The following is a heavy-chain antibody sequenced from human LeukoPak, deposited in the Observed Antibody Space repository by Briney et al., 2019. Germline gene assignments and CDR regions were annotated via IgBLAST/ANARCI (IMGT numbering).Heavy chain of an antibody. Sequence: ASVKVSCKTSGYSFTNYGLTWVRQAPGQGLEWLGLISGYNGNTNYAQKVHNRVTMTTDTSTNTAYMELRSLHTGDTAVYYCARDRVFFYQYDSGSTYMDVWAEGPRSPSP. CDR3: ARDRVFFYQYDSGSTYMDV. CDR1: GYSFTNYG. CDR2: ISGYNGNT. J-gene: IGHJ6*03. V-gene: IGHV1-18*01. D-gene: IGHD3-10*01.